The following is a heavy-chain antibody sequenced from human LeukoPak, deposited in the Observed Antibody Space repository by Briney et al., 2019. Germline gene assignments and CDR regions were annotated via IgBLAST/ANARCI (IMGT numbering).Heavy chain of an antibody. CDR3: ASDGSTTLSMWFDH. V-gene: IGHV3-48*02. CDR1: GFPFSTYS. CDR2: IKYSSSPI. D-gene: IGHD1-1*01. Sequence: PGGSLRLSCAASGFPFSTYSMPWVRQAPGKGLEWLSYIKYSSSPIFYADSVQGRFTISRDNAKNSLFLQMNSLRDEDTAVYYCASDGSTTLSMWFDHWGQGSLVTVSS. J-gene: IGHJ5*02.